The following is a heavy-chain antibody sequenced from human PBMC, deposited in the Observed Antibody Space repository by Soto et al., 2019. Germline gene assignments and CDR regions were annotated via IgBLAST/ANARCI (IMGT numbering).Heavy chain of an antibody. V-gene: IGHV6-1*01. Sequence: SQTLSLTCAISGDSVSSNSAAWNWIRQSPSRGLEWLGRTYYRSKWYNDYAVSVKSRITINPDTSKNQFSRQLNSVTPEDTAVYYCAGGEQQLPRGWFDPWGQGTLVTVSS. CDR1: GDSVSSNSAA. J-gene: IGHJ5*02. CDR3: AGGEQQLPRGWFDP. CDR2: TYYRSKWYN. D-gene: IGHD6-13*01.